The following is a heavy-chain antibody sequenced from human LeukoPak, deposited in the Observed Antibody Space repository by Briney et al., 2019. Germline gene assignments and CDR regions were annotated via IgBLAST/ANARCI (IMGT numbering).Heavy chain of an antibody. CDR3: ARDQGSYYDSSGYSLNWFDP. CDR2: ISYDGSNK. CDR1: GFTFNSYA. D-gene: IGHD3-22*01. J-gene: IGHJ5*02. V-gene: IGHV3-30*04. Sequence: GGSLRLSCTASGFTFNSYAMHWVRQAPGKGLEWVGVISYDGSNKYYADSVKGRFTLSRDNPKSTLDLQMNSLRAEDTAVYYCARDQGSYYDSSGYSLNWFDPWGQGTLVTVSS.